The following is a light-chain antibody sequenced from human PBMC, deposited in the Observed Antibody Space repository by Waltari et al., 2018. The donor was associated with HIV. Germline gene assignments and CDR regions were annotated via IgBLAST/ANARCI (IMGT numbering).Light chain of an antibody. CDR1: QSVGSN. V-gene: IGKV3-15*01. CDR3: QQYINWPPWS. J-gene: IGKJ1*01. CDR2: SAS. Sequence: EIVMTQSPATLSVSPEERVTLSCRASQSVGSNLAWYQQKPGRAPSLLVYSASTRATGIPARFSGSGSGTEFTLTISSLQSEDFAVYYCQQYINWPPWSFGQGTKVEIK.